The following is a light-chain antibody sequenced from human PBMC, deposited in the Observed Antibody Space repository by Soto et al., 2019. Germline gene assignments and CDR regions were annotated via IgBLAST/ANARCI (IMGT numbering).Light chain of an antibody. Sequence: QSALTQPRSVSGSPGQSVTISCTGTSSDVGGYNYVSWYQQHPGKAPKVMIYDVSERPSGVSDRFSGSKSGNTASLTISGLQAEDEADYYCCSYAGSPRYVFGTGTKLTVL. J-gene: IGLJ1*01. CDR3: CSYAGSPRYV. CDR1: SSDVGGYNY. CDR2: DVS. V-gene: IGLV2-11*01.